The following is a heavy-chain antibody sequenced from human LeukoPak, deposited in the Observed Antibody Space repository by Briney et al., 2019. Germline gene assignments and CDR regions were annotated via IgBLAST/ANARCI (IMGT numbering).Heavy chain of an antibody. D-gene: IGHD3-10*01. J-gene: IGHJ4*02. CDR2: IDWDDDK. V-gene: IGHV2-70*11. CDR3: ARICYGSGSYPL. Sequence: ESGPALVKPTQTLTLTCTFSGFSLSTSGMCVSWIRQPPGKALEWLARIDWDDDKYYSTSLKTRLTISKDTSKNQVVLTMTNMDPVDTATYYCARICYGSGSYPLWGQGTLVTVSS. CDR1: GFSLSTSGMC.